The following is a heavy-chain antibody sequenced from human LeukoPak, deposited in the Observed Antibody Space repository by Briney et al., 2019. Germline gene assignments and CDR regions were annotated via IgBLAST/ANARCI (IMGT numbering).Heavy chain of an antibody. Sequence: PSETLSLTCTVSGGSISSGGYYWSWIRQHPGKGLEWIGYIYYSGGTYYNPSLKSRVTISVDRSKNQFSLKLSSVTAADTAVYYCARGGYDFWSGYYQGFDYWGQGTLVTVSS. V-gene: IGHV4-31*03. CDR2: IYYSGGT. J-gene: IGHJ4*02. CDR3: ARGGYDFWSGYYQGFDY. CDR1: GGSISSGGYY. D-gene: IGHD3-3*01.